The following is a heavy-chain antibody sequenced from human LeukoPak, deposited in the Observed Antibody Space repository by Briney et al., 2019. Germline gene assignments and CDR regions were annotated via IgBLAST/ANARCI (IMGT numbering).Heavy chain of an antibody. CDR2: ISYDGSNK. CDR3: ARDLVVVTAMMGS. J-gene: IGHJ5*02. CDR1: GFTFSSYA. Sequence: PGGSLRLSCAASGFTFSSYAMHWVRQAPGKGLEWVAVISYDGSNKYYAGSVKGRFTISRDNSKNTLYLQMNSLRAEDTAVYYCARDLVVVTAMMGSWGQGTLVTVSS. D-gene: IGHD2-21*02. V-gene: IGHV3-30-3*01.